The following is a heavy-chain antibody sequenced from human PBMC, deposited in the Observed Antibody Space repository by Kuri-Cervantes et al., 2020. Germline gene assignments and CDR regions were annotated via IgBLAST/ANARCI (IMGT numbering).Heavy chain of an antibody. CDR2: IDTTSRVI. CDR3: ARKPRGDCTGGSCYFDY. J-gene: IGHJ4*02. D-gene: IGHD2-8*02. V-gene: IGHV3-48*01. CDR1: GFALKTYS. Sequence: GESLKISCEASGFALKTYSVNWVRQTPETGLEWVAHIDTTSRVIYYADSVKGRFTISRDNSRDLLYLQMNSLRPEDTAIYYCARKPRGDCTGGSCYFDYWGQGTLVTVSS.